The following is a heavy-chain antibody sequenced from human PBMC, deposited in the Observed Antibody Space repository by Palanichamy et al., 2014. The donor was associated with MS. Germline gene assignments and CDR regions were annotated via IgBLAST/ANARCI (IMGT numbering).Heavy chain of an antibody. V-gene: IGHV2-26*01. D-gene: IGHD1-14*01. Sequence: QVTLKESGPVLVKPTETLTLTCTVSGFSLSNARMGVSWIRQPPGKALEWLAHIFSNDEKSHSTSLKSRLTISKDTSKSQVVLTMTNMDPVGTATYYCARTNPDSYYFDYWGQGTLVTVSS. J-gene: IGHJ4*02. CDR3: ARTNPDSYYFDY. CDR1: GFSLSNARMG. CDR2: IFSNDEK.